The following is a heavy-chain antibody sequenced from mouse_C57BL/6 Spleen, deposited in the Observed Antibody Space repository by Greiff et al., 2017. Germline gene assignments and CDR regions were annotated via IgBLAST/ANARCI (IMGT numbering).Heavy chain of an antibody. CDR2: IYPRSGNT. CDR1: GYTFTSYG. J-gene: IGHJ3*01. Sequence: QVQLQQSGAELARPGASVKLSCKASGYTFTSYGISWVKQRTGQGLEWIGEIYPRSGNTYYNEKFKGKATLTADISSSTAYMELRSLTSEDSAVYFCAREVTAGFAYWGQGTLVTVSA. CDR3: AREVTAGFAY. D-gene: IGHD2-2*01. V-gene: IGHV1-81*01.